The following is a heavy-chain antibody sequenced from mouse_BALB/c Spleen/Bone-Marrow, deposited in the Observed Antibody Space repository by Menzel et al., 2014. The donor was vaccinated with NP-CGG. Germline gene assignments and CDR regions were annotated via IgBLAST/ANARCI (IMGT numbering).Heavy chain of an antibody. CDR1: GFTFTDYY. CDR3: ARDDAMDY. V-gene: IGHV7-3*02. Sequence: EVKLVESGGGLVQPGGSLRLSCATSGFTFTDYYMSWVRQPPGKALEWLGFIRNKANGYTTEYSASVKGRFTISRDNSQSILYLQMNTLRAEDSATYYCARDDAMDYWRQGTSVTVSS. J-gene: IGHJ4*01. CDR2: IRNKANGYTT.